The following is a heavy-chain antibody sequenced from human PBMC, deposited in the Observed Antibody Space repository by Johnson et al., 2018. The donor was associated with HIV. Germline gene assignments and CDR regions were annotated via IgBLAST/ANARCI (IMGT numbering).Heavy chain of an antibody. CDR3: AKDNPSYYFDSSPGAFNI. CDR1: GFSFDDYA. Sequence: VQPVESGGGSVQPGRSLRLSCAASGFSFDDYATHWVRQPPGKGLAGVSGINWNGGSPDYADSMTGRFTISRDNANNSLYLQRNSLRAEDTDLYYCAKDNPSYYFDSSPGAFNIWGQGTMVTVSS. V-gene: IGHV3-9*01. CDR2: INWNGGSP. J-gene: IGHJ3*02. D-gene: IGHD3-22*01.